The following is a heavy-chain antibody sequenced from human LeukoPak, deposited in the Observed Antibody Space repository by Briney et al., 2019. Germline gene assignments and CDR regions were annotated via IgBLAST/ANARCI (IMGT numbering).Heavy chain of an antibody. CDR3: ARTREGVWGSYSP. Sequence: ASVKVSCKASGYSFTDYYIHWVRLAPGPGLEWMGWINPKSGGTHYAQKFQGPVSMTRDTSINTVHLELSSLKTNDTAVYYCARTREGVWGSYSPWGQGTLVTVSS. J-gene: IGHJ4*02. V-gene: IGHV1-2*02. CDR1: GYSFTDYY. CDR2: INPKSGGT. D-gene: IGHD3-16*01.